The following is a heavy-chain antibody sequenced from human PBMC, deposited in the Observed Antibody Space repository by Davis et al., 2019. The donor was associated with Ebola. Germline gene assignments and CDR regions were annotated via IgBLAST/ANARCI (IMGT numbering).Heavy chain of an antibody. J-gene: IGHJ6*02. CDR1: GFTFSSYS. Sequence: PGGSLRLSCAASGFTFSSYSMNWVRQAPGKGLEWVSSISSSSSYIYYADSVKGRFTISRDNAKNSLYLQMNSLRAEDTAVYYCARDPGTIFGCCTDVWGQGTTVTVSS. D-gene: IGHD3-3*01. V-gene: IGHV3-21*01. CDR2: ISSSSSYI. CDR3: ARDPGTIFGCCTDV.